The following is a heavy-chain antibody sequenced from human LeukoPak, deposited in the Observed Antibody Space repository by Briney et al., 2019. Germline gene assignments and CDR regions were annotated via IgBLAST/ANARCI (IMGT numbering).Heavy chain of an antibody. CDR1: GFTFSSYG. V-gene: IGHV3-33*01. CDR3: AGETYGSGSSDC. CDR2: IWYDGSNK. Sequence: PGRSLRLSCAASGFTFSSYGMHWVRQAPGKGLEWVAVIWYDGSNKYYADSVEGRFTISRDNSKNTLYLQMNSLRAEDTAVYYCAGETYGSGSSDCWGQGTLVTVSS. J-gene: IGHJ4*02. D-gene: IGHD3-10*01.